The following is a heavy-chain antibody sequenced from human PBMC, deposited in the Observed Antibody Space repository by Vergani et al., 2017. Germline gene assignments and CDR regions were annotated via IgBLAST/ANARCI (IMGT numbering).Heavy chain of an antibody. D-gene: IGHD3-10*01. V-gene: IGHV3-43D*03. CDR2: ISWDGGST. CDR3: AKGRAYYYGSGPDDY. J-gene: IGHJ4*02. CDR1: GFTFDDYA. Sequence: EVQLVESGGVVVQPGGSLRLSCAASGFTFDDYAMHWVRQAPGKGLEWVSLISWDGGSTYYADSVKGRFTISRDNSKNSLYLQMNSLRAEDTAVYYCAKGRAYYYGSGPDDYWGQGTLVTVSS.